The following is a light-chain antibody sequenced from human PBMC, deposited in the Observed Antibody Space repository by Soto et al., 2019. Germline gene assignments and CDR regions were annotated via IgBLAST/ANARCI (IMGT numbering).Light chain of an antibody. CDR1: QDISNY. V-gene: IGKV1-39*01. J-gene: IGKJ4*01. CDR2: GAA. Sequence: EIQMTQSPSSLSASVGDRVTITSQASQDISNYLNWYQQKPGKAPRLLMYGAASLQSGVPSRFSGSGSGTDFTLTISGLLPEDFATYYCQQNYRTPPTFGGGTKVDIK. CDR3: QQNYRTPPT.